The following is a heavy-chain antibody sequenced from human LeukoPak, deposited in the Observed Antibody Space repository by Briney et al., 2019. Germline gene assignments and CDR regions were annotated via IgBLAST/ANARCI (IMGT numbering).Heavy chain of an antibody. CDR3: AMFHCSSTSCYHYFDY. V-gene: IGHV1-3*01. CDR2: INAGNGNT. CDR1: GYTFTSYA. Sequence: ASVKVSCKASGYTFTSYAMHWVRQAPGQRLEWMGWINAGNGNTKYSQKFQGRVTITRDTSASTAYMELSSLRPEDTAVYYCAMFHCSSTSCYHYFDYWGQGTLVTVSS. J-gene: IGHJ4*02. D-gene: IGHD2-2*01.